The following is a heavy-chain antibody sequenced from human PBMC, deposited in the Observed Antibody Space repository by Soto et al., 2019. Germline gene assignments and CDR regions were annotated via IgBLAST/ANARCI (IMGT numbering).Heavy chain of an antibody. V-gene: IGHV1-69*06. J-gene: IGHJ4*02. Sequence: SVKVFCKASGVTFSSYAISWVRQAPVQGLEWMGGIIPIFGTANYAQKFQGRVTITADKSTSTAYMELSSLRSEDTAVYYCAIDLYYYDSSGYTFDYWGQGTLVTVSS. CDR3: AIDLYYYDSSGYTFDY. CDR2: IIPIFGTA. D-gene: IGHD3-22*01. CDR1: GVTFSSYA.